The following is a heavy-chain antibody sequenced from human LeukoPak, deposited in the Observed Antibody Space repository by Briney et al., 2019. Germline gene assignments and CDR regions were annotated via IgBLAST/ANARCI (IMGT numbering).Heavy chain of an antibody. V-gene: IGHV4-59*01. CDR3: ARSTCGGDCYNNPYHFDY. J-gene: IGHJ4*02. Sequence: SETLSLTCTVSGGSISHYYWSWIRQPPGKGLEWIGYSSYSGSTKYNPSLKSRVTMSVDTSKSQFSLKLTSVTAADTAVYYCARSTCGGDCYNNPYHFDYWGQGTLATVSS. CDR2: SSYSGST. D-gene: IGHD2-21*02. CDR1: GGSISHYY.